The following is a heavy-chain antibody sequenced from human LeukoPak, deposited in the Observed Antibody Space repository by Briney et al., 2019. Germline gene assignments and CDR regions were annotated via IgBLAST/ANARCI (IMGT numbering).Heavy chain of an antibody. D-gene: IGHD2-15*01. Sequence: TGGSLRLSCTASGFTFGDYAMSWVRQAPGKGLEWVGFIRSKAYGGTTEYAASVKGRFTISRDDSKSIAYLQMNSLKTEDTAVYYCTRDLREYCSGGSCYPNLDYWGQGTLVTVSS. J-gene: IGHJ4*02. CDR3: TRDLREYCSGGSCYPNLDY. CDR2: IRSKAYGGTT. CDR1: GFTFGDYA. V-gene: IGHV3-49*04.